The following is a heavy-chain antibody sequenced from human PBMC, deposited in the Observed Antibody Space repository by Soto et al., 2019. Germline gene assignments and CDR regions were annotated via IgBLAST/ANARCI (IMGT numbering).Heavy chain of an antibody. D-gene: IGHD2-2*01. V-gene: IGHV4-4*02. CDR1: GDSISSSNW. Sequence: SETLSLTCAVSGDSISSSNWWSWVRQPPGKGLEWIGEIYHSGSTNYNPSLKSRVTMSVDTSKNQFSLKLRSVTAADTAVYYCAGGADIVVVPAALTNWVDPWGQGTLVTVSS. CDR2: IYHSGST. J-gene: IGHJ5*02. CDR3: AGGADIVVVPAALTNWVDP.